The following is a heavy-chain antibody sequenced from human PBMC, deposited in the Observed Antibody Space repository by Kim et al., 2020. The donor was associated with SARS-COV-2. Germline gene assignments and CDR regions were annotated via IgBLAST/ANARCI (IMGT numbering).Heavy chain of an antibody. Sequence: GESLKISCKGSGYSFTSYWIGWVRQMPGKGLEWMGIIYPGDSDTRYSPSFQGQVTISADKSISTAYLQWSSLKASDTAMYYCARVYSCYDYGPPGHWFDPWGQGTLVTVSS. CDR3: ARVYSCYDYGPPGHWFDP. J-gene: IGHJ5*02. V-gene: IGHV5-51*01. CDR1: GYSFTSYW. CDR2: IYPGDSDT. D-gene: IGHD5-12*01.